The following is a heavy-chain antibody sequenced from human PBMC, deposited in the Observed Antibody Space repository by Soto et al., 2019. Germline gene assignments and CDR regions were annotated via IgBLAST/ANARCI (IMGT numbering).Heavy chain of an antibody. V-gene: IGHV4-59*01. Sequence: PSETLSLTCTVSGGSISSYYWSWIRQPPGKGLEWIGYIYYSGSTNYNPSLKSRVTISVDTSRNQFSLKLISVTAADTAVYYCARDGRYDIWGQGTLVTVSS. CDR3: ARDGRYDI. D-gene: IGHD3-9*01. CDR2: IYYSGST. CDR1: GGSISSYY. J-gene: IGHJ4*02.